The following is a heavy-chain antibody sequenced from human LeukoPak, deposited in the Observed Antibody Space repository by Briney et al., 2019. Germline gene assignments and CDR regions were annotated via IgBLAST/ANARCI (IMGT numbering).Heavy chain of an antibody. CDR1: GFTFSTYA. Sequence: GGSLRLSCAASGFTFSTYAMSWVRQAPGKGLEWVSGMSGSGSNSYYADSVKGRFTISRDNSKNTLYLQMNSLGAEDTAVYYCARDHYYYDSSGYYGDYWGQGTLVTVSS. CDR2: MSGSGSNS. V-gene: IGHV3-23*01. CDR3: ARDHYYYDSSGYYGDY. D-gene: IGHD3-22*01. J-gene: IGHJ4*02.